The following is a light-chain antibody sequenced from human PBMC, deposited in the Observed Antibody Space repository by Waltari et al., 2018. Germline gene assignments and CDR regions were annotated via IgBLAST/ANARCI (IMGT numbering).Light chain of an antibody. J-gene: IGKJ1*01. CDR1: QRISSW. CDR3: LHYNSYPRT. Sequence: DIQMTQSPSTLSASVGDRVTITFRASQRISSWLAWYQQKPGKAPKLLIYKASSLETGVPSRFSGSGSGTEFTLTISSLQPDDFATYYCLHYNSYPRTFGQGTKVEIK. CDR2: KAS. V-gene: IGKV1-5*03.